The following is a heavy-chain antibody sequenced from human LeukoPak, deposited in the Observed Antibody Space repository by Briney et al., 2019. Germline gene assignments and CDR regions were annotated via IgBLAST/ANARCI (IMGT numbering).Heavy chain of an antibody. CDR3: AKSRELWTYWYFVL. CDR2: VSGSGSST. D-gene: IGHD1-26*01. Sequence: GGSLRLSCVVSGFTFSSYAMNWVRQAPGKGLEWVSAVSGSGSSTYYADSVKGRFTISRDNSKNTLYLQMNSLRAEDTAVYYCAKSRELWTYWYFVLWGRGILVTVSS. CDR1: GFTFSSYA. V-gene: IGHV3-23*01. J-gene: IGHJ2*01.